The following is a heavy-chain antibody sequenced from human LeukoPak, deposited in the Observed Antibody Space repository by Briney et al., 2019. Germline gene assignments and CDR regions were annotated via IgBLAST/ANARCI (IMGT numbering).Heavy chain of an antibody. Sequence: GASVKVSCKASGYTFTSYYMHWVRQAPGQGLEWMGMINPSGGSTVYAQMLQGRLTMTRDLSSRTVYMELNSLTSEDTAVYYCARGRTTQSYASSGFYPRDYWGQGTVVTVSS. J-gene: IGHJ4*02. CDR1: GYTFTSYY. CDR2: INPSGGST. D-gene: IGHD3-22*01. CDR3: ARGRTTQSYASSGFYPRDY. V-gene: IGHV1-46*01.